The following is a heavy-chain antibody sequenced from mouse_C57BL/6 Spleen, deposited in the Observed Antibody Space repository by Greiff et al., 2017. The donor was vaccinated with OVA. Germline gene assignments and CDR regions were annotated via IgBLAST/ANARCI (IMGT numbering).Heavy chain of an antibody. Sequence: VQLKESGAELVKPGASVKISCKASGYAFSSYWMNWVKQRPGKGLEWIGQIYPGDGDTNYNGKFKGKATLTADKSSSTAYMQLSSLTSEDSAVYFCARYIPTSYYFDYWGQGTTLTVSS. CDR2: IYPGDGDT. CDR1: GYAFSSYW. V-gene: IGHV1-80*01. CDR3: ARYIPTSYYFDY. J-gene: IGHJ2*01. D-gene: IGHD1-3*01.